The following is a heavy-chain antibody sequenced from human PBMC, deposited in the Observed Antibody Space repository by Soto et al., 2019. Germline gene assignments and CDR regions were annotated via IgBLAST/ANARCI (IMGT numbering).Heavy chain of an antibody. D-gene: IGHD2-2*02. CDR1: GGTFSSYT. CDR3: ARAGYCSSTSCYTSRYWYFDL. V-gene: IGHV1-69*02. J-gene: IGHJ2*01. CDR2: IIPILGIA. Sequence: QVQLVQSGAEVKKPGSSVKVSCKASGGTFSSYTISWVRQAPGQGLEWMGRIIPILGIANYAQKFQGRVTITADKSTSTAYMELSSLRSEDTAVYYCARAGYCSSTSCYTSRYWYFDLWGRGTLVTVSS.